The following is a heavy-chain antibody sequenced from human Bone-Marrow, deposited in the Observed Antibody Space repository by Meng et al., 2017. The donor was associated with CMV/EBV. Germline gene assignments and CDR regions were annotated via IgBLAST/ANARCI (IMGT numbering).Heavy chain of an antibody. J-gene: IGHJ4*02. D-gene: IGHD6-13*01. V-gene: IGHV1-69*02. Sequence: SVKVSCKASGGTFSSYTISWVRQAPGQGLEWMGRIIPILGMANYAQKFQGRVTITADKSTSTAYMELSSLRSEDTAVYYCARGHRGIAAAEGSYWGQGTLVTVSS. CDR3: ARGHRGIAAAEGSY. CDR1: GGTFSSYT. CDR2: IIPILGMA.